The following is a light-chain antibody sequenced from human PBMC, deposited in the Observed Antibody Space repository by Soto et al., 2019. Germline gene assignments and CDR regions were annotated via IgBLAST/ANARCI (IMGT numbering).Light chain of an antibody. J-gene: IGKJ3*01. CDR1: QSIRND. Sequence: DIEMTQSPSSLSAYVGDSVSFTCRASQSIRNDLAWYQQKPGKAPKRLIYAASSLQTGVPSRFSGSGSGTEFTLTISSLQPEDSATYYCLQHNSYPLTFGPGTKVDIK. CDR2: AAS. CDR3: LQHNSYPLT. V-gene: IGKV1-17*01.